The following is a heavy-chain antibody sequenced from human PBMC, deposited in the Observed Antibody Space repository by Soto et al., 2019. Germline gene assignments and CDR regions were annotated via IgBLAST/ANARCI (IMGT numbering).Heavy chain of an antibody. V-gene: IGHV1-69*12. J-gene: IGHJ4*02. CDR1: GDTFSSNA. CDR3: ARGRDSSGWYGDF. Sequence: QVQLVQSGAEVKKPGSSVKVSCKASGDTFSSNAICWVRQAPGQGLEWMGWIIPMFGTANYAQKFQGRVTSPADESTSTAYMELTSLRSEDTAIYYCARGRDSSGWYGDFWGQGTLVTVSS. CDR2: IIPMFGTA. D-gene: IGHD6-19*01.